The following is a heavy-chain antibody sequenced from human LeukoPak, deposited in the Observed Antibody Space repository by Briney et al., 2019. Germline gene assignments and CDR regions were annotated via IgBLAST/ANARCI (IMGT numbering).Heavy chain of an antibody. Sequence: SETLSLTCTVSGGSISSYYWSWIRQPVGKGLEWIGRIYTSGSTNYNPSLKSRVTMSVDRPKNQFSLKLSSVTAADTAVYYCVVGIQLWPQGYYFDYWGQGTLVTVSS. J-gene: IGHJ4*02. CDR1: GGSISSYY. CDR3: VVGIQLWPQGYYFDY. D-gene: IGHD5-18*01. CDR2: IYTSGST. V-gene: IGHV4-4*07.